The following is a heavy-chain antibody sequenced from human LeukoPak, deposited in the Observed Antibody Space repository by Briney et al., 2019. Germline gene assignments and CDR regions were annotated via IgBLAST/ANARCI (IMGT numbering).Heavy chain of an antibody. CDR3: ARGSSDFLCCPGY. V-gene: IGHV4-59*01. CDR2: IYYSGST. J-gene: IGHJ4*02. Sequence: SETLSLNCTVSGGSISSYYWNWIRQPPGKGLEWIGYIYYSGSTNYNPSLKSRVTISVDTSKNQFSLKLSSVTAADTAVYYCARGSSDFLCCPGYLGQGTLVTVSS. D-gene: IGHD3-3*01. CDR1: GGSISSYY.